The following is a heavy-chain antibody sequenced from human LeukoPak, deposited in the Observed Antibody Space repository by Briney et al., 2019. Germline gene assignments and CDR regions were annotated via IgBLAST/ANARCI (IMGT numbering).Heavy chain of an antibody. CDR3: ARAEEYYDSSRFDY. V-gene: IGHV3-48*01. CDR2: MSRSGNII. J-gene: IGHJ4*02. CDR1: GFTFSDYN. Sequence: QPGGSLRLSCATSGFTFSDYNMNWVRQVPGKGLESVSYMSRSGNIIYYADSVKGRFTISRDNAKNSLYLQMNSLRVEDTGVYYCARAEEYYDSSRFDYWGQGTLVTVSS. D-gene: IGHD3-22*01.